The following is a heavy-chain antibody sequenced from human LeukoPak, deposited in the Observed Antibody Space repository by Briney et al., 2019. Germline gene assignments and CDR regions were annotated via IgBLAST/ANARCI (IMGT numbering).Heavy chain of an antibody. Sequence: SETLSLTCTVSGGSVSSSYWSWIRQPPGKGLEWMGYTYYSGSTHYNPSLTSRVTISVDTSKNQFSLTLTSVTAADTARYYCARERRFKDTVTRLDPWGQGTLVTVSS. J-gene: IGHJ5*02. D-gene: IGHD4-17*01. V-gene: IGHV4-59*02. CDR1: GGSVSSSY. CDR3: ARERRFKDTVTRLDP. CDR2: TYYSGST.